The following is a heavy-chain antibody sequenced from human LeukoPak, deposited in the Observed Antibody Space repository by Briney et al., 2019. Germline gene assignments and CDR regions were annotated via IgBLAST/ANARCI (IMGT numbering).Heavy chain of an antibody. D-gene: IGHD6-13*01. V-gene: IGHV3-74*01. CDR2: ISPEGSGI. CDR1: GFTFNTYW. J-gene: IGHJ4*02. Sequence: PGGSLRLSCSASGFTFNTYWMHWVRQAPGEGLEWVSRISPEGSGISYADSVRGRFTISRDNAKNTLFLQMNSLRAEDTAVYYCATTSIAAAVPGCFDYWGQGTLVTVFS. CDR3: ATTSIAAAVPGCFDY.